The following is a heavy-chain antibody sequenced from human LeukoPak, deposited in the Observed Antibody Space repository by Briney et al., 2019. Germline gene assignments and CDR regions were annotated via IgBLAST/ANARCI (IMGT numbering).Heavy chain of an antibody. CDR2: IYYSGST. CDR1: GYSISSGYY. J-gene: IGHJ4*02. V-gene: IGHV4-38-2*02. D-gene: IGHD5/OR15-5a*01. Sequence: SETLSLTCTVSGYSISSGYYWGWIRQPPGKGLEWIGSIYYSGSTYYNPSLKSRVTISVDTSKNQFSLKLSSVTAADTAVYYCARSVLLYIDYWGQGTLVTVSS. CDR3: ARSVLLYIDY.